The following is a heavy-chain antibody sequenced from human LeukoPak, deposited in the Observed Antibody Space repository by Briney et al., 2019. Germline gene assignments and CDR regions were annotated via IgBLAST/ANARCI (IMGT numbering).Heavy chain of an antibody. CDR1: GFNSGNYW. J-gene: IGHJ5*02. V-gene: IGHV3-7*01. Sequence: GGSLRLSCAASGFNSGNYWMSWVRQAPGQRLEWLANIKQDGIETYYLDSVRGRFTISRDNAKNSLYLQMDSLRAEDTAVYYCARVVGVVVVAATHNWFDPWGQGTLVTVSS. CDR3: ARVVGVVVVAATHNWFDP. D-gene: IGHD2-15*01. CDR2: IKQDGIET.